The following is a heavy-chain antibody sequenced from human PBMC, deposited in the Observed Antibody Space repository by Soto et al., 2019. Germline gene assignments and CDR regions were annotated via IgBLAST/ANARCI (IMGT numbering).Heavy chain of an antibody. CDR3: ARRQQLPHTDYFDY. V-gene: IGHV4-39*01. D-gene: IGHD6-13*01. J-gene: IGHJ4*02. CDR2: IYYSGST. CDR1: GGSISSSSYY. Sequence: SETLSLTCTVSGGSISSSSYYWGWIRQPPGKGLEWIGSIYYSGSTYYNPSLKSRVTISVDTSKNQFSLKLSSVTAADTAVYYCARRQQLPHTDYFDYWGQGTLVTVSS.